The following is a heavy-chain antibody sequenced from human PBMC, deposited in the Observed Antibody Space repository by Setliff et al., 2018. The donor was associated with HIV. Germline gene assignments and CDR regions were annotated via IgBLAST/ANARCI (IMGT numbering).Heavy chain of an antibody. V-gene: IGHV1-8*03. CDR3: ARGRGRYYDSRSYLDY. Sequence: GASVKVSCKTSGYTFTSYDINWVRQATGQGLEWMGWMNPNSGNRGYAQKFQGRVTISRNTSISTAYMELSGLRSEDTAVYYCARGRGRYYDSRSYLDYWGQGTLVTVS. D-gene: IGHD3-22*01. J-gene: IGHJ4*02. CDR1: GYTFTSYD. CDR2: MNPNSGNR.